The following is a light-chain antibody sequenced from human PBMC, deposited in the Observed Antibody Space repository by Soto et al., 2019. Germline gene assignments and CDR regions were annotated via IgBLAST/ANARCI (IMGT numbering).Light chain of an antibody. CDR3: SSYTSSSTVV. J-gene: IGLJ2*01. V-gene: IGLV2-14*01. CDR1: SRDVGGYNF. Sequence: QSVLTQPASVSGSPGQSITISCSGTSRDVGGYNFVSWYQQHPGTAPKLMIYDVSNRPSGVSNRFSGSKSGNTASLTISGLQPEDEADYYCSSYTSSSTVVFGGGTQLTVL. CDR2: DVS.